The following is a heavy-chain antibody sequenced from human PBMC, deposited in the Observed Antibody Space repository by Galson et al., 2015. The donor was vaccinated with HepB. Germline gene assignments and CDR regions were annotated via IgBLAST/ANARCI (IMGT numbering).Heavy chain of an antibody. J-gene: IGHJ5*02. CDR1: GFTFSSYA. Sequence: SLRLSCAASGFTFSSYAMSWVRQAPGKGLEWVSAISGSGGSTYYADSVKGRFTISRDNSKNTLYLQMNSLRAEDTAVYYCAKEGYDFWSGPWGRFDTWGQGTLVTVSS. V-gene: IGHV3-23*01. D-gene: IGHD3-3*01. CDR3: AKEGYDFWSGPWGRFDT. CDR2: ISGSGGST.